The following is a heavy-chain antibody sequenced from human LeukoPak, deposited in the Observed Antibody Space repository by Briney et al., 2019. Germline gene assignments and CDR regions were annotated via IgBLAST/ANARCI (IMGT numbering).Heavy chain of an antibody. D-gene: IGHD5-18*01. J-gene: IGHJ4*02. V-gene: IGHV3-48*01. Sequence: PGGSLRLSCAASGFTFDDYGMSWVRQAPGKGLEWVSYISSSSSTIYYADSVKGRFTISRDNAKNSLYLQMNSLRAEDTAVYYCARDSSYRGYSYGYGDYWGQGTLVTVSS. CDR2: ISSSSSTI. CDR3: ARDSSYRGYSYGYGDY. CDR1: GFTFDDYG.